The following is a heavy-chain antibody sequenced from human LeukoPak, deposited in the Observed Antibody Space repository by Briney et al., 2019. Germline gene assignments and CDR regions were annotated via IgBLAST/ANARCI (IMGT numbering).Heavy chain of an antibody. CDR3: AGAVTTSWFDP. D-gene: IGHD4-17*01. CDR1: GGSISSYY. J-gene: IGHJ5*02. V-gene: IGHV4-59*08. Sequence: SETLSLTCTVSGGSISSYYWSWIRQPPGKGLEWIGYIYYSGSTNYNPSLKSRVTISVDTSKNQFSLKLSSVTAADTAVYYCAGAVTTSWFDPWGQGTLVTVSS. CDR2: IYYSGST.